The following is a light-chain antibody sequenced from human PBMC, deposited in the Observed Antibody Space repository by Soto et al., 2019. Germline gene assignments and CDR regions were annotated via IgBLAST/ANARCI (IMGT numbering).Light chain of an antibody. CDR2: GAS. J-gene: IGKJ1*01. CDR3: QQYNNWPLT. CDR1: QSVSSH. Sequence: EVVMTQSPATLSVSPGERATLSCRACQSVSSHLAWYQQQPGQAPRLLIYGASTRSTGIPARFSGSVSGTEFTLTITSLQSEDFAVYYCQQYNNWPLTFGQGTKVDI. V-gene: IGKV3-15*01.